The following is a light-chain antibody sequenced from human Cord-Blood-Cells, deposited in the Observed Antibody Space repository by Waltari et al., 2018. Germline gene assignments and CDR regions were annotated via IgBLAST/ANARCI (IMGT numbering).Light chain of an antibody. CDR3: CSYAGSSTYV. CDR2: EVS. CDR1: SSDVGSYNL. V-gene: IGLV2-23*02. Sequence: QSALTQPASVSGSPGQSITISCTGTSSDVGSYNLVSLYQQHPGKAPKLMIYEVSQRPSGVSNRFSGSKSGNTASLTISGLQAEDEADYYCCSYAGSSTYVFGTGTKVTVL. J-gene: IGLJ1*01.